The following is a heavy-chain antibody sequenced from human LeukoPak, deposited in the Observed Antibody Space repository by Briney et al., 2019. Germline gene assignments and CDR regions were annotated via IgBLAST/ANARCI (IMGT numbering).Heavy chain of an antibody. V-gene: IGHV4-59*01. CDR2: IHYGGST. J-gene: IGHJ4*02. D-gene: IGHD5-24*01. CDR3: AAAGAYNYRLAY. CDR1: GDSISSYY. Sequence: SETLSLTCTVSGDSISSYYWSWIRQSPGKGLEWIAYIHYGGSTNYNPSLKSRLTISVDTSKNLFSLKLNSVTTADTAVYYCAAAGAYNYRLAYWGQGTLVTVSS.